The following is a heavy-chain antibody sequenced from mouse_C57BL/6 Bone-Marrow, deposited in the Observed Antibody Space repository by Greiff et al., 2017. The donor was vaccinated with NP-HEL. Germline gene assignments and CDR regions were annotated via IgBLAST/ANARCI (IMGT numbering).Heavy chain of an antibody. CDR2: IYPGSGST. J-gene: IGHJ3*01. V-gene: IGHV1-55*01. D-gene: IGHD2-5*01. CDR1: GYTFTSYW. Sequence: QVQLQQPGAELVKPGASVKMSCKASGYTFTSYWITWVKQRPGQGLEWIRYIYPGSGSTNYNEKFKSKATLTVDTSSSTAYMQLSSLTSEDSAVYYCAYSNPAWFAYWGQGTLVTVSA. CDR3: AYSNPAWFAY.